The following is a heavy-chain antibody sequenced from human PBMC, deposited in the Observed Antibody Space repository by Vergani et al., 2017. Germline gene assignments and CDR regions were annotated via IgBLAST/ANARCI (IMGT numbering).Heavy chain of an antibody. Sequence: EVQLVESGGDLVQPGRSLRLSCSASGFSFNSYWMHWVRQVPGKGLLWVSRIKSDGSITAYADSVKGRFTISRDNAQNTLYLQMNSLRVEDTGVYYCARDRYYLGSGSYPYFYYYGLDVWGQGTAVTVSS. CDR1: GFSFNSYW. J-gene: IGHJ6*02. CDR3: ARDRYYLGSGSYPYFYYYGLDV. D-gene: IGHD3-10*01. V-gene: IGHV3-74*03. CDR2: IKSDGSIT.